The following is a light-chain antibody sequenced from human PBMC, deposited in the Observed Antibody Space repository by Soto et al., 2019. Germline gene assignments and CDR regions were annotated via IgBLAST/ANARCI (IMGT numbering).Light chain of an antibody. J-gene: IGKJ2*01. CDR1: QSVSSSY. CDR2: DAS. Sequence: EIVLTQSPGTLSLSPGERATLSCRASQSVSSSYLAWYQQKPGQAPRLLIYDASSRATGIPDRFSGSGSGTDFTLTISRLEPEDFAVHFCQQYGSSPYTFGQGTKLEIK. V-gene: IGKV3-20*01. CDR3: QQYGSSPYT.